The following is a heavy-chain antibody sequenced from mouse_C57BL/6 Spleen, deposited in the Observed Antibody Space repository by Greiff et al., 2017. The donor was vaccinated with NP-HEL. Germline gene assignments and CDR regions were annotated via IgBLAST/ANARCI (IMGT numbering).Heavy chain of an antibody. CDR1: GFTFSSYT. CDR3: ARQNHGAMDY. CDR2: ISGGGGNT. Sequence: EVMLVESGGGLVKPGGSLKLSCAASGFTFSSYTMSWVRQTPEKRLEWVATISGGGGNTYYPDSVKGRFTISRDNAKNTLYLQMSSLRSEDTALYYCARQNHGAMDYWGQGTSVTVSS. J-gene: IGHJ4*01. V-gene: IGHV5-9*01.